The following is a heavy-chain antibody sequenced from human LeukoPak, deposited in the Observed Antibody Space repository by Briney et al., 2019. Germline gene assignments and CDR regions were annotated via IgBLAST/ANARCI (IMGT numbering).Heavy chain of an antibody. CDR3: AREYGDFDY. J-gene: IGHJ4*02. D-gene: IGHD4-17*01. V-gene: IGHV4-4*07. Sequence: SETLSLTCTVSGGSLNSYYWSWIRQPAGKGLEWIGRISSSGGTNYNPSLRSRVTMSIDTSKNQFSLKLNSVTAADTAVYYCAREYGDFDYWGQGTLVTVSS. CDR1: GGSLNSYY. CDR2: ISSSGGT.